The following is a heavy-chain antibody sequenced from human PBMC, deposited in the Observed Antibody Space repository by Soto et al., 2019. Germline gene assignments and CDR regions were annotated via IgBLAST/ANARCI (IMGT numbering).Heavy chain of an antibody. CDR2: INPNSGGT. J-gene: IGHJ4*02. CDR1: GYTFTGYY. Sequence: ASVKVSCKASGYTFTGYYMHWVRQAPGQGLEWMGWINPNSGGTNYAQKFQGRVTMTRDTSISTAYMELSRLRSDDTAVYYCARDLGICSSTSCYFDYWGQGTLVTVSS. V-gene: IGHV1-2*02. CDR3: ARDLGICSSTSCYFDY. D-gene: IGHD2-2*01.